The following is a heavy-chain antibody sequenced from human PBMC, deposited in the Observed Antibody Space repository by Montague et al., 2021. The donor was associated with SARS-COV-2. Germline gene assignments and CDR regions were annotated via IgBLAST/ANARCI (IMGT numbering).Heavy chain of an antibody. CDR3: ARAFVVVIAIDAFDI. V-gene: IGHV4-31*03. CDR2: IYYSGST. J-gene: IGHJ3*02. D-gene: IGHD2-21*01. CDR1: GGSISSGGYY. Sequence: TLSLTCTVYGGSISSGGYYWSWIRQPPGKGLEWIGYIYYSGSTYYNPSLKSRVTISVDTSKNQFSLKLSSVTAADTAVYYCARAFVVVIAIDAFDIWGQGTTVTVSS.